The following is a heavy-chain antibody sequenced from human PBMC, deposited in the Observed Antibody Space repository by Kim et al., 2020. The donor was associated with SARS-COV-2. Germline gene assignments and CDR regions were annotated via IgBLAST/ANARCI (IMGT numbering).Heavy chain of an antibody. CDR2: IKQDGSEK. CDR3: ARGTFSGYEYYFDY. V-gene: IGHV3-7*01. D-gene: IGHD3-22*01. Sequence: GVSLRLSCAASGFTFSSYWMSWVRQAPGKGLEWVANIKQDGSEKYYVDSVKGRFTISRDNAKNSLYLQMNSLRAEDTAVYYCARGTFSGYEYYFDYWGQGTLVTVSS. J-gene: IGHJ4*02. CDR1: GFTFSSYW.